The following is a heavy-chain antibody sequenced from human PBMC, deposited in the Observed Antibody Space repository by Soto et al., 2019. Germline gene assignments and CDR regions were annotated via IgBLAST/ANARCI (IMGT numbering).Heavy chain of an antibody. J-gene: IGHJ6*03. CDR2: IYYSGST. Sequence: PSRTLSLTCAASGGTMSSYYWGWIRQPPGNGLEWIGYIYYSGSTNYNPSLKSRVTISVDTSKNQFSLKLSSVTAADTAVYYCARRVQLWFGESKYYYFYFMAVWGNGTTVTVSS. V-gene: IGHV4-59*08. CDR3: ARRVQLWFGESKYYYFYFMAV. D-gene: IGHD3-10*01. CDR1: GGTMSSYY.